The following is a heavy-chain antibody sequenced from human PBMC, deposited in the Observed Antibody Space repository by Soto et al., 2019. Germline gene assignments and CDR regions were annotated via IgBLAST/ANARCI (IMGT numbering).Heavy chain of an antibody. D-gene: IGHD2-2*01. CDR3: AREKPAPYYFDY. Sequence: SETLSLTCAVSGGSISSYYWSWIRQPPGKGLEWIGYIYYSGSTYYNPSLKSRVTISVDTSKNQFSLKLSSVTAADTAVYYCAREKPAPYYFDYWGQGSLVTVSS. J-gene: IGHJ4*02. CDR2: IYYSGST. CDR1: GGSISSYY. V-gene: IGHV4-30-4*08.